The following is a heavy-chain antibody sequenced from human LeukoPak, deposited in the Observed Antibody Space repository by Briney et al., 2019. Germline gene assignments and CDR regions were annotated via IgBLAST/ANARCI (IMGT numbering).Heavy chain of an antibody. CDR2: IYYSGST. CDR1: SGSIRTSY. Sequence: PSETLSLTCTVSSGSIRTSYCSWIRPPPGKGLEWIGYIYYSGSTNYNPSLKSRVTISVDTSRNQFSLKLSSVTAADTAVYYCARAPNPDFFDDWGQGTLVTVSS. J-gene: IGHJ4*02. D-gene: IGHD2-8*01. V-gene: IGHV4-59*01. CDR3: ARAPNPDFFDD.